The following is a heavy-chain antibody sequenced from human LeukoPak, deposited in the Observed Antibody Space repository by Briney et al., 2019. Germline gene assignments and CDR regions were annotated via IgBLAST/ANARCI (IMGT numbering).Heavy chain of an antibody. CDR2: IYYSGST. V-gene: IGHV4-59*12. D-gene: IGHD6-13*01. J-gene: IGHJ4*02. Sequence: SETLSLTCTVSGGSISSYYWSWIRQPPGKGLEWIGYIYYSGSTNYNPSLKSRVTISVDTSKNQFSLKLSSVTAADTAVYYCASAEPRGIIWYPYWGQGTLVTVSS. CDR1: GGSISSYY. CDR3: ASAEPRGIIWYPY.